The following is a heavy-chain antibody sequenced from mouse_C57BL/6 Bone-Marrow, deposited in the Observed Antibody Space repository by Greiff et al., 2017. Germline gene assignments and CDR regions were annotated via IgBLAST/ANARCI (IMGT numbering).Heavy chain of an antibody. CDR2: IDPSDSYT. Sequence: VQLQQPGAELVRPGTSVKLSCKASGYTFTSYWMHWVKQRPGQGLEWIGVIDPSDSYTNYNQKFKGKATLTVDTSSSTAYMQLSSLTSEDSAVYYCARRPFYGSSYYFDYWGKGTTLTVSS. J-gene: IGHJ2*01. D-gene: IGHD1-1*01. CDR3: ARRPFYGSSYYFDY. V-gene: IGHV1-59*01. CDR1: GYTFTSYW.